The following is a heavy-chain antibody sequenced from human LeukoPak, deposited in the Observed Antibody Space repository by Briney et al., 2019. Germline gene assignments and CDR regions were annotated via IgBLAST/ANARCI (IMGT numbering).Heavy chain of an antibody. CDR3: TRVGRYQSNGMDV. CDR2: ISSSSSYI. CDR1: GFIFSNYI. D-gene: IGHD1-26*01. J-gene: IGHJ6*02. Sequence: GGSLRLSCAASGFIFSNYIMNWVRQAPGKGLEWVSSISSSSSYIYYTDSVKGRFTISRDNAKNSLYLQLNSLRGEDTAVYYCTRVGRYQSNGMDVWGQGTTVTVSS. V-gene: IGHV3-21*01.